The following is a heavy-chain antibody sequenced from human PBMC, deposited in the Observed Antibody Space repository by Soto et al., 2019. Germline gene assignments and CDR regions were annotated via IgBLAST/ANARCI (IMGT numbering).Heavy chain of an antibody. D-gene: IGHD3-3*01. CDR3: ARGGGYYDFWSGYPYAMDV. V-gene: IGHV1-18*01. Sequence: QVQLVQSGAEVKKPGASVKVSCKASGYTFTTYGISWVRQAPGQGLEWMGWISVYNGNTKYAQKLQGRVTMTTDTSTSTAYMELRSLRSDDTAVYYCARGGGYYDFWSGYPYAMDVWGQGTTVTVFS. CDR1: GYTFTTYG. CDR2: ISVYNGNT. J-gene: IGHJ6*02.